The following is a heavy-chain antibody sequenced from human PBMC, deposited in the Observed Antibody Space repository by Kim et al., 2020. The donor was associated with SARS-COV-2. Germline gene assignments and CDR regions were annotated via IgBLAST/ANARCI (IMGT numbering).Heavy chain of an antibody. CDR3: AKESGGIAVAGVYYFDY. J-gene: IGHJ4*02. CDR1: GFTFSSYA. CDR2: ISGSGGST. D-gene: IGHD6-19*01. V-gene: IGHV3-23*01. Sequence: GGSLRLSCAASGFTFSSYAMSWVRQAPGKGLEWVSAISGSGGSTYYADSVKGRFTISRDNSKNTLYLQMNSLRAEDTAVYYCAKESGGIAVAGVYYFDYWGQGTLVTVSS.